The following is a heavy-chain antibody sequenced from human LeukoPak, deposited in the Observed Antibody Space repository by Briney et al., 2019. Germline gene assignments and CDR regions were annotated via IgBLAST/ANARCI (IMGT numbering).Heavy chain of an antibody. Sequence: GGSLRLSCAASGFTFSSYAMHWVRQAPGKGLEWVAVISNDGSNKSYADSAQGRFTISRDNSKNTLYLQMDSLRAEDTAVYYCARGRDSSSWYPAYYYYGMDVWGQGTTVTVSS. CDR1: GFTFSSYA. CDR2: ISNDGSNK. V-gene: IGHV3-30-3*01. D-gene: IGHD6-13*01. J-gene: IGHJ6*02. CDR3: ARGRDSSSWYPAYYYYGMDV.